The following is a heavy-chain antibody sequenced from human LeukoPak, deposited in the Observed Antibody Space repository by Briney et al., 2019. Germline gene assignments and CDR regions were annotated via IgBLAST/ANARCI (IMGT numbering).Heavy chain of an antibody. J-gene: IGHJ4*02. D-gene: IGHD1-1*01. CDR1: GFTFSSYW. Sequence: PGGSLRLSCAASGFTFSSYWMSWVRQAPGKGLEWVAVISYDGSNKYYADSVKGRFTISRDNSKNTLYLQMNSLRAEDTAVYYCARDSERGFDYWGQGTLVTVSS. CDR3: ARDSERGFDY. V-gene: IGHV3-30-3*01. CDR2: ISYDGSNK.